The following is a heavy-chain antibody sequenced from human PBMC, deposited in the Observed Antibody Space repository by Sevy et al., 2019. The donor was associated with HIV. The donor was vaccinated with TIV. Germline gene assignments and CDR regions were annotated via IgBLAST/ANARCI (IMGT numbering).Heavy chain of an antibody. CDR1: GFTFSGSA. J-gene: IGHJ5*02. V-gene: IGHV3-73*01. CDR3: TRPNPGIGYYYDSSGYSNNWFDP. D-gene: IGHD3-22*01. Sequence: GSLRLSCAASGFTFSGSAMHWVRQASGKGLEWVGRIRSKANSYATAYAASVKGRFTISRDDSKNTAYLQMNSLKTEDTAVYYCTRPNPGIGYYYDSSGYSNNWFDPWGQGTLVTVSS. CDR2: IRSKANSYAT.